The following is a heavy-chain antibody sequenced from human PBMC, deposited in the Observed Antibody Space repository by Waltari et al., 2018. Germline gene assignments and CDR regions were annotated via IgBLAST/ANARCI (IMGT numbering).Heavy chain of an antibody. CDR2: IWSDGITK. CDR3: AREGAKDDYYFDY. J-gene: IGHJ4*02. D-gene: IGHD3-3*01. V-gene: IGHV3-33*01. CDR1: GFTFSNHG. Sequence: QVQLVESGGGVVQPGGSLRLSCAASGFTFSNHGIHWVRQAPGKGRGWVTVIWSDGITKYYADSVKGRFTISRDNYKNTVYLQMNTLRGEDTAVYYCAREGAKDDYYFDYWGQGTLVTVSS.